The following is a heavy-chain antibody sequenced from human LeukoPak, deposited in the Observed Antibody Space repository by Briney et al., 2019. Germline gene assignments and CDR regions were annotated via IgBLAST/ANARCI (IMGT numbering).Heavy chain of an antibody. V-gene: IGHV1-69*04. CDR1: GGTFSSYT. CDR2: IIPILGIA. D-gene: IGHD2/OR15-2a*01. J-gene: IGHJ3*02. CDR3: ARDGAENSFDI. Sequence: SVKVSCKASGGTFSSYTISWVRQAPGQGLEWMGRIIPILGIANYAQKFQGRVTITADKSTSTAYMELSSLRSEDTAVYYCARDGAENSFDIWGQGTMVTVSS.